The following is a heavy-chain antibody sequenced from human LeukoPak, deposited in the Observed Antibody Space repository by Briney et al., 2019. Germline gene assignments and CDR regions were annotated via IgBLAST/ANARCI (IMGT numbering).Heavy chain of an antibody. CDR2: IYTSGST. CDR1: GGSISSYY. J-gene: IGHJ5*02. D-gene: IGHD6-19*01. CDR3: AREGSGWYWTRFDP. Sequence: SETLSLTCTVSGGSISSYYWSWIRQPAGKGLEWIGRIYTSGSTNYNPSLKSRVTMSVDTSKDQFSLKLSSVTAADTAVYYCAREGSGWYWTRFDPWGQGTLVTVSS. V-gene: IGHV4-4*07.